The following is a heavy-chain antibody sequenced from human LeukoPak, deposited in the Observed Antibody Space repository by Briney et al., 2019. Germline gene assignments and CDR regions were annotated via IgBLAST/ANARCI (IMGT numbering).Heavy chain of an antibody. CDR2: IYHSGGT. CDR1: GDPINSNDW. CDR3: ASPMVRGVITD. V-gene: IGHV4-4*02. Sequence: SETLSLTCAVSGDPINSNDWWSWVRQSQVRGLEWIGEIYHSGGTNYNPSLKSRVTISVDTSKNQFSLKLSSVTAADTAVYYCASPMVRGVITDWGQGTLVTVSS. D-gene: IGHD3-10*01. J-gene: IGHJ4*02.